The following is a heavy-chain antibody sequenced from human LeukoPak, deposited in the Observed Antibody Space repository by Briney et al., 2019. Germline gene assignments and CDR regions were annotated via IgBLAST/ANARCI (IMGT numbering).Heavy chain of an antibody. V-gene: IGHV3-7*01. J-gene: IGHJ6*02. D-gene: IGHD6-19*01. CDR1: GFTFSSYW. CDR2: IKQDGSEK. Sequence: GGSLRLSCAASGFTFSSYWMSWVRQAPGKGLEWVANIKQDGSEKYYVDSVKGRFTISRDNAKNSLYLQMNSLRAEDTAVYYCARVILSSGWGDFYYYYYGMDVWGQGTTVTVSS. CDR3: ARVILSSGWGDFYYYYYGMDV.